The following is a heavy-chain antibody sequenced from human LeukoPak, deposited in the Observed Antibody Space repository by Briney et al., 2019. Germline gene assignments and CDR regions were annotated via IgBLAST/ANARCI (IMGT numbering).Heavy chain of an antibody. D-gene: IGHD3-9*01. CDR3: ARVIASAYYDILTGYYYFDY. Sequence: ASVKVSCKASGYTFTGYYMHWVRQAPGQGLEWMGWINPNSGGTNYAQKFQGRVTMTRDTSISTAYMELSRLRSDDTAVYYCARVIASAYYDILTGYYYFDYWGQGTLVTVSS. V-gene: IGHV1-2*02. CDR1: GYTFTGYY. J-gene: IGHJ4*02. CDR2: INPNSGGT.